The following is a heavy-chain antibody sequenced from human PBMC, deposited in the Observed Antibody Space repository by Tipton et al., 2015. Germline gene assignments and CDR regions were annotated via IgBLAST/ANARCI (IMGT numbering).Heavy chain of an antibody. CDR2: IYYDGHNE. Sequence: QLVQSGGGVVQPGRSLRLSCAASGFTFSTYGMHWVRQAPGKGLEWVAPIYYDGHNEYYGDSVKGRFTISRDNSKNTLYLQMSSLRAEDTAVYYCARGFLEWFCADYWGQGTLVTVSS. D-gene: IGHD3-3*01. V-gene: IGHV3-33*01. CDR3: ARGFLEWFCADY. CDR1: GFTFSTYG. J-gene: IGHJ4*02.